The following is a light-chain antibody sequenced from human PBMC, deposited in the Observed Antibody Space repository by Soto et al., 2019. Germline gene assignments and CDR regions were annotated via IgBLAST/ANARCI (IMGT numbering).Light chain of an antibody. CDR2: GAS. V-gene: IGKV3-20*01. Sequence: VLAQSPGTLSLSPGERATLSCRASQSVGSNYLAWYQQTPGQAPRLLIHGASTRATGIPDRFSGSGSGTDFTLTLSRLGSEDSAVYYCHQYASSPLTFGQGTRLEIK. CDR1: QSVGSNY. J-gene: IGKJ5*01. CDR3: HQYASSPLT.